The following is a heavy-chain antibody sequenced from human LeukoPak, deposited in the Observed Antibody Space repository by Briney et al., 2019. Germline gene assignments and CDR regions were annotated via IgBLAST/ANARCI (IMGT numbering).Heavy chain of an antibody. Sequence: GASLRLSCAASGFTFSSYAMSRVRQAPGKGLEWVSAISGGNTYYADSVKGRFTISRDNSKNTLYLQMNSLRAEDTAVYYCAKAAPGSGYYLFDYWGQGTLVTVSS. CDR1: GFTFSSYA. V-gene: IGHV3-23*01. J-gene: IGHJ4*02. CDR2: ISGGNT. CDR3: AKAAPGSGYYLFDY. D-gene: IGHD3-22*01.